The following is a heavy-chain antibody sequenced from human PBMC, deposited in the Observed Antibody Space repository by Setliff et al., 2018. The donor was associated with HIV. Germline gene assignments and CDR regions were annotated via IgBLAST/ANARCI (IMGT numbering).Heavy chain of an antibody. J-gene: IGHJ5*02. CDR2: IYSTGST. D-gene: IGHD1-26*01. V-gene: IGHV4-59*11. Sequence: PSETLSLTCTVSGPSINIHYWSWIRQSPGKGFEWIGYIYSTGSTNYNPSLQSRVTISMVASRNQFSLKVTSVTAADTAVYYCARSTVGAGASFPWGRGILVTVSS. CDR1: GPSINIHY. CDR3: ARSTVGAGASFP.